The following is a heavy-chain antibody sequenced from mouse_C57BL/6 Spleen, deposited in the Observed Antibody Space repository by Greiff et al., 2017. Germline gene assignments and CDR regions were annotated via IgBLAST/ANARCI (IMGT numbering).Heavy chain of an antibody. D-gene: IGHD2-2*01. CDR1: GYTFTSYW. J-gene: IGHJ2*01. V-gene: IGHV1-61*01. CDR3: ARWDYGYDNYLDY. CDR2: IYPSDSET. Sequence: QVQLQQPGAELVRPGSSVKLSCKASGYTFTSYWMDWVKQRPGQGLEWIGNIYPSDSETHYNQKFKDKATLTVDKSSSTAYMQLSSLTSEDFAVYYCARWDYGYDNYLDYWGQGTTLTVSS.